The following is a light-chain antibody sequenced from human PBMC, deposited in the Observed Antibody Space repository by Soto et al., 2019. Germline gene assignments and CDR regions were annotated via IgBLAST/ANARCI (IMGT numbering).Light chain of an antibody. Sequence: DIQMTQSPSSLSASVGDRVTITCRASQNVRNYLNWYQKKSGEAPNLLIFAASTLQSGVPSRFSGSGAETEFTLTISSLQPEDFATYYCQESYTRAFGQGTLVEI. CDR3: QESYTRA. CDR2: AAS. V-gene: IGKV1-39*01. J-gene: IGKJ1*01. CDR1: QNVRNY.